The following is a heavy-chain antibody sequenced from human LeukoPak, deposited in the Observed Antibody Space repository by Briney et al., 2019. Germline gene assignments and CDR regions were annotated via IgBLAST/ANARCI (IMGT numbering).Heavy chain of an antibody. V-gene: IGHV4-59*08. CDR3: ARLAYVSSGYSPATRLDY. D-gene: IGHD3-22*01. CDR2: ISYSGTT. CDR1: HGSMIDHY. J-gene: IGHJ4*02. Sequence: SETLSLTCTVSHGSMIDHYWSWIRQPPGKGLEYLGYISYSGTTKYNPSLRSRITISLDKSKNQFSLKLSSVTAADTAVYYCARLAYVSSGYSPATRLDYWGQGTLVTVSS.